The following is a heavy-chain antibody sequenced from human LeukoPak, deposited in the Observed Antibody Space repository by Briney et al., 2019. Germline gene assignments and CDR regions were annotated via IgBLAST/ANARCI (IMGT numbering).Heavy chain of an antibody. CDR3: ARDQLGYFDY. Sequence: PGASVKVSCRASGGTFSSYAISWVRQAPGQGLEWMGGIIPIFGTANYAQKFQGRVTITADKSTSTAYMELSSLRSEDTAVYYCARDQLGYFDYWGQGTLVTVSS. J-gene: IGHJ4*02. V-gene: IGHV1-69*06. D-gene: IGHD1-1*01. CDR1: GGTFSSYA. CDR2: IIPIFGTA.